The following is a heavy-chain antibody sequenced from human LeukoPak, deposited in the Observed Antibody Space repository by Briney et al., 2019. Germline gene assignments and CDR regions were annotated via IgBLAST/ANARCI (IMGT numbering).Heavy chain of an antibody. CDR2: IKQDGGEK. CDR3: ARPHNPYDHVWGSYPPGPMGFDY. J-gene: IGHJ4*02. CDR1: GFTFSSCW. D-gene: IGHD3-16*02. Sequence: RSGGSLRLSCAASGFTFSSCWMSWVRQAPGKGLEWVANIKQDGGEKYYVDSVKGRFTISRDNAKNSLYLQMNSLRAEDTAVYYCARPHNPYDHVWGSYPPGPMGFDYWGQGTLVTVSS. V-gene: IGHV3-7*01.